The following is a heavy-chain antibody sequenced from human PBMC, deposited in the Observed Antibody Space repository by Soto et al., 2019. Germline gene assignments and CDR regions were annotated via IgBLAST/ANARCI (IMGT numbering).Heavy chain of an antibody. J-gene: IGHJ5*02. CDR1: GGTFSSYA. CDR3: ARVFVVVPAVGWFDP. V-gene: IGHV1-69*06. CDR2: IIPIFGTA. D-gene: IGHD2-2*01. Sequence: QVQLVQSAAEVKKPGSSVKVSCKASGGTFSSYAISWVRQAPGQGLEWMGGIIPIFGTANYAQKFQGGVTITADKSTSTAYMELSSLRSEDTAVYYCARVFVVVPAVGWFDPWGQGTLVTVSS.